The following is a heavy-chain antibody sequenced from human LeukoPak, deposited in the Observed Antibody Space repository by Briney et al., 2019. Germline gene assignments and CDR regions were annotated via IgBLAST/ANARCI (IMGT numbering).Heavy chain of an antibody. CDR3: ARGTYYYAF. J-gene: IGHJ4*02. CDR2: MNQLGNEK. CDR1: KFTFSDYW. Sequence: GGSLRLSCAASKFTFSDYWMTWVRQAPGKGPEWVAYMNQLGNEKKYLDSVKGRFTISRDNAKNSLYLQMTSLRVDDTAVYYCARGTYYYAFWGQGPLVTVSS. D-gene: IGHD3-10*01. V-gene: IGHV3-7*04.